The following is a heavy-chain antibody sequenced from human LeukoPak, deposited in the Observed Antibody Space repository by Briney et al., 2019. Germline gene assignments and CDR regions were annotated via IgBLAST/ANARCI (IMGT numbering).Heavy chain of an antibody. D-gene: IGHD2-15*01. Sequence: GGSLRLSCAASGFTFDDYAMHWVRQAPGKGLEWVSGISWNSGSIGYADSVKGRFTIPRDNAKNSLYLQMNSLRAEDTAVYYCARVRGYCSGGSCYWDYWGQGTLVTVSS. CDR2: ISWNSGSI. J-gene: IGHJ4*02. CDR1: GFTFDDYA. CDR3: ARVRGYCSGGSCYWDY. V-gene: IGHV3-9*01.